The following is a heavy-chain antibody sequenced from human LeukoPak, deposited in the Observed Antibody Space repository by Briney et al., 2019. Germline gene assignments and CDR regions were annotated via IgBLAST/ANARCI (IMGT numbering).Heavy chain of an antibody. J-gene: IGHJ4*02. CDR3: ARRGIRYFDWLGEFDY. CDR1: GFTFSSYS. D-gene: IGHD3-9*01. V-gene: IGHV3-21*01. Sequence: GGSLRLSCAASGFTFSSYSMNWVRQAPGKGLEWVSSISSSSSYIYYADSVKGRFTISRGNAKNSLYLQMNSLRAEDTAVYYCARRGIRYFDWLGEFDYWGQGTLVTVSS. CDR2: ISSSSSYI.